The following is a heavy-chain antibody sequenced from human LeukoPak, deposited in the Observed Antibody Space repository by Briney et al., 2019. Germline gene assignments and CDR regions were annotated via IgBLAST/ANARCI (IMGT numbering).Heavy chain of an antibody. CDR1: GFTFSDYY. V-gene: IGHV3-11*01. Sequence: PGGSLRLSCAASGFTFSDYYMSWIRQAPGEGLEWISYISNSGDTIYYADSVKGRFTISRDNAKNSLFLQMNSLRAEDTAVYYCARAGSSSWYTWFDPWGQGTLVTVSS. CDR2: ISNSGDTI. D-gene: IGHD6-13*01. CDR3: ARAGSSSWYTWFDP. J-gene: IGHJ5*02.